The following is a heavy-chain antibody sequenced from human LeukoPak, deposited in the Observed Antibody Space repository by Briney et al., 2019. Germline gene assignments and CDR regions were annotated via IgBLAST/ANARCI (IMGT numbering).Heavy chain of an antibody. J-gene: IGHJ4*02. CDR3: ARGAYCSSTSCYVSFDY. D-gene: IGHD2-2*01. CDR2: INHSGST. CDR1: GGSFSGYY. V-gene: IGHV4-34*01. Sequence: SETLSLTCAVYGGSFSGYYWSWIRQPPGKGLEWIGEINHSGSTNYNPSLKSRVTISVDTSKNQFSLKLSSVTAADTAVYYCARGAYCSSTSCYVSFDYWGQGTLVTASS.